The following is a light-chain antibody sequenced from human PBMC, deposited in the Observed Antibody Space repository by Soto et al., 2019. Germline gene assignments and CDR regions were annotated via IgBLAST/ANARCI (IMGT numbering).Light chain of an antibody. CDR1: QIVSSY. CDR3: QQRAT. Sequence: ISLTHSPATLSLSPGGRATLSCRASQIVSSYLAWYQQKPGQAPRLLIYDASNRATGIPARFSGSGSGTDFALTISSLEPEDFAVYYCQQRATFGQGTRLEIK. V-gene: IGKV3-11*01. CDR2: DAS. J-gene: IGKJ5*01.